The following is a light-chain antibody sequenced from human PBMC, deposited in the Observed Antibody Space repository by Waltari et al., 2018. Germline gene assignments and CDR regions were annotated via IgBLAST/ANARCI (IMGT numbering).Light chain of an antibody. J-gene: IGLJ3*02. CDR2: GKE. V-gene: IGLV3-19*01. CDR3: HSRKGSDKQVV. CDR1: SLRTYY. Sequence: SSELTQGPDVSVALGQTVKITCQGDSLRTYYGRWYQVKPGQAPVLVLFGKEKRPSGIPDRFSGYSSGTTSYLTITGAQAEDEADYYCHSRKGSDKQVVFGGGTKLTVL.